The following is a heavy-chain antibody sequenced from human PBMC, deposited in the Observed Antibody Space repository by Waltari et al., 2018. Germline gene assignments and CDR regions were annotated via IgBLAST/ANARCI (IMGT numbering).Heavy chain of an antibody. J-gene: IGHJ3*02. CDR3: ARAWLWPYNAFDI. Sequence: QLQLQESGPGLVKPSETLSLTCTVSGFSIRSPTYYWGWIRQPPGKGLEWVGTISYSGSTSYNPSLRSRVTISVDTSKNQFSLNLTSVTAADTAVYYCARAWLWPYNAFDIWGQGTMVTVSS. CDR1: GFSIRSPTYY. D-gene: IGHD5-18*01. V-gene: IGHV4-39*01. CDR2: ISYSGST.